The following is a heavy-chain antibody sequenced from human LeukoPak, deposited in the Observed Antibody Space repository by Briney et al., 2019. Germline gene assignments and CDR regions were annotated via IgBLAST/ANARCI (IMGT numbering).Heavy chain of an antibody. D-gene: IGHD3-22*01. J-gene: IGHJ5*02. Sequence: SQTLSLTCTVSGGSISSGGYYWSWIRQHPGKGLGWIGYIYYSGSTYYNPSLKSRVTISVDTSKNQFSLKLSSVTAADTAVYYCERMRYYYDSSGQYNWFDPWGQGTLVTVSS. CDR2: IYYSGST. CDR3: ERMRYYYDSSGQYNWFDP. CDR1: GGSISSGGYY. V-gene: IGHV4-31*03.